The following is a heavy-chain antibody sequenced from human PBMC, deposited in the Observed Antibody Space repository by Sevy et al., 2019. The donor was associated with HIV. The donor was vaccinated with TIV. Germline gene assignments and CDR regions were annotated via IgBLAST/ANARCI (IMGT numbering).Heavy chain of an antibody. J-gene: IGHJ4*02. V-gene: IGHV3-30*04. CDR1: GFTFIRYA. CDR3: ARDKGESSSSFLGELSY. Sequence: GGSLRLSCAASGFTFIRYAMNWVRQAPGKGLEWMAVISSDGRNKYYADSVKGRFTISRDNSKNTLYLQMNSLRSEDTAVYYCARDKGESSSSFLGELSYWGQGPLVTVSS. CDR2: ISSDGRNK. D-gene: IGHD3-16*02.